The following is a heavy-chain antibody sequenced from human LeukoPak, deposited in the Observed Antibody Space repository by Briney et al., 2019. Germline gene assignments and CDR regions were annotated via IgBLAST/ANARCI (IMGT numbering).Heavy chain of an antibody. J-gene: IGHJ4*02. Sequence: GGSLRLSCAASGFTFSGHWMHWVRQAPGKGLVWVSRVNGDGSSTNYADSVKGRFTISRDNAKNTLYLQMNSLRAEDTAVYYCVRDLSRGWFPFDYWGQGTLVTVSS. V-gene: IGHV3-74*01. CDR2: VNGDGSST. D-gene: IGHD6-19*01. CDR1: GFTFSGHW. CDR3: VRDLSRGWFPFDY.